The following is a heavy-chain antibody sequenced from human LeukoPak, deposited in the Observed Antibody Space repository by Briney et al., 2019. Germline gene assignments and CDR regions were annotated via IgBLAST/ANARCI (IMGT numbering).Heavy chain of an antibody. V-gene: IGHV3-23*01. CDR1: GFTFSSYA. CDR3: ARDSPTYYYYMDV. Sequence: GGSLRLSCAASGFTFSSYAMSWVRQAPGKGLEWVSAISGSGGSTYYADSVKGRFTISRDNAKNSLYLQMNSLRAEDTAVYYCARDSPTYYYYMDVWGKGTTVTVSS. J-gene: IGHJ6*03. CDR2: ISGSGGST.